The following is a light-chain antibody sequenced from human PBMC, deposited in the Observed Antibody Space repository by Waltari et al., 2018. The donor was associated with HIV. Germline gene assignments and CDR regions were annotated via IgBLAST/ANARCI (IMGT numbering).Light chain of an antibody. J-gene: IGKJ1*01. CDR2: RAS. CDR1: QSIGSW. Sequence: IQMTQSPSTLSASVGDRVTITCRASQSIGSWLAWYQQKPGKPPKLLIFRASSLESGVPSRCSGSGSGTEFSFTISSLQVDDFATYYCQQYSTLGTFGQGTKVEIK. CDR3: QQYSTLGT. V-gene: IGKV1-5*03.